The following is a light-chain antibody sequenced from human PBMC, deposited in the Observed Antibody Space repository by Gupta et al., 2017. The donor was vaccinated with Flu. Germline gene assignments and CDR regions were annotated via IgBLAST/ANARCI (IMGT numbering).Light chain of an antibody. V-gene: IGKV1-5*03. CDR2: KAS. CDR1: PSSSSW. J-gene: IGKJ1*01. Sequence: DIQMTQSPSTLSASVGDRVTITCRASPSSSSWLAWYQQQPGKAPKLLIYKASSLESGVTSRCSGSGSGTEDTPPISSLQHDDFATSYCQQYNSNSWTFGQGTKVEIK. CDR3: QQYNSNSWT.